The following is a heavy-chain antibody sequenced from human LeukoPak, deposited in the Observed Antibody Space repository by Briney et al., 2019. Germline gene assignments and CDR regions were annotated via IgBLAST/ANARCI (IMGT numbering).Heavy chain of an antibody. V-gene: IGHV4-59*12. Sequence: SETLSLTCTVSGGSISDYYWSWIRQPPGKGRDWIGFIYYTGSTNYNPSLKSRVTISIDTSENQFSLKLSSVTAADTAVYYCARDSGPYGDYGWFDPWGQGTLVTVSS. CDR1: GGSISDYY. D-gene: IGHD4-17*01. CDR2: IYYTGST. J-gene: IGHJ5*02. CDR3: ARDSGPYGDYGWFDP.